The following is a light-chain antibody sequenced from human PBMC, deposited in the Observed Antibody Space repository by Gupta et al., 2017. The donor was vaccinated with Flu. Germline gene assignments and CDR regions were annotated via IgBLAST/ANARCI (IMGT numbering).Light chain of an antibody. CDR3: QQDDSLPIA. V-gene: IGKV1-33*01. Sequence: DIQITQSPSSLSAAVGDRVTITCQASQDIRKYLNWYQQKPGKAHKLLIYDASNLERGVPSRFSGSGSGTDFTFTISSLQPEDIATYYCQQDDSLPIAFGQGTRVEIK. J-gene: IGKJ5*01. CDR2: DAS. CDR1: QDIRKY.